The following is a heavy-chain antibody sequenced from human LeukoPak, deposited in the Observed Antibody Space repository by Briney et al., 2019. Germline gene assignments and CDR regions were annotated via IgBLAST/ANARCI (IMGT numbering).Heavy chain of an antibody. D-gene: IGHD2-15*01. CDR1: GFTFSSYA. J-gene: IGHJ5*01. Sequence: GGSLRLSCAASGFTFSSYAMSWVRQAPGKGLEWVAFVRYDGSNKYYADSVKGRFTISKDISKNTLYLDMDSLTPEDTAVYYCAAAGLGVAHWFSSWGQGTLVIVSS. V-gene: IGHV3-30*02. CDR2: VRYDGSNK. CDR3: AAAGLGVAHWFSS.